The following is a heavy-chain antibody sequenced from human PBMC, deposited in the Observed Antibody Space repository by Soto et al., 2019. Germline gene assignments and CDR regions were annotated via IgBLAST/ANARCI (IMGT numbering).Heavy chain of an antibody. V-gene: IGHV4-34*01. CDR3: ARLCSSTSCYVDRSRYYYYYYMDV. D-gene: IGHD2-2*01. Sequence: SETLSLTCAVYGGSFSGYYWSWIRQPPGKGLEWIGEINHSGSTNYNPSLKSRVTISVDTSKNQFYLKLSSVTAADTAVYYCARLCSSTSCYVDRSRYYYYYYMDVWGKGTTVTVFS. CDR1: GGSFSGYY. CDR2: INHSGST. J-gene: IGHJ6*03.